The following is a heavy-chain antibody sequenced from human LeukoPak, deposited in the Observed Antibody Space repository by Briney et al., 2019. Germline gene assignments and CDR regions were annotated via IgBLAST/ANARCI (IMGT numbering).Heavy chain of an antibody. CDR3: ARDDEHLEYYYDSYGKVGWFDP. D-gene: IGHD3-22*01. Sequence: GASVKVSCKASGCTFSSYAISWVRQAPGQGLEWMGRIIPILGIANYAQKFQGRVTITADKSTSTAYMELSSLRSEDTAVYYCARDDEHLEYYYDSYGKVGWFDPWGQGTLVTVSS. CDR2: IIPILGIA. J-gene: IGHJ5*02. V-gene: IGHV1-69*04. CDR1: GCTFSSYA.